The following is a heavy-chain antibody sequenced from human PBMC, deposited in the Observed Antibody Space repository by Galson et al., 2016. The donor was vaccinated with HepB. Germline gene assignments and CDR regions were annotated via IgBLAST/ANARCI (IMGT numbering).Heavy chain of an antibody. V-gene: IGHV1-46*01. J-gene: IGHJ6*02. CDR3: ARDAPRGYDLWHGMDV. D-gene: IGHD3-3*01. Sequence: SCKASGYNFITFYLHWVRQAPGQGLEWVAMINPVDGNTRYAQKFQGRVTTTRDTSTSTVDMELSSLRSEDTAMYYCARDAPRGYDLWHGMDVWGQGTTVTVSS. CDR2: INPVDGNT. CDR1: GYNFITFY.